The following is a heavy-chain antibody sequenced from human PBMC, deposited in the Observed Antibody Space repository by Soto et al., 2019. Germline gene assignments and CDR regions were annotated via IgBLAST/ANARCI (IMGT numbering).Heavy chain of an antibody. Sequence: QVQLVESGGGVVQPGRSLRLSCAASGFTFSSYGMHWVRQAPGKGLEWVAVIWYDGSNKYYADSVKGRFTISRDNSKNTLYLQMNSLRAEDTAVYYCARDRGNTVTTALDYWGQGTLVTVSS. CDR1: GFTFSSYG. CDR3: ARDRGNTVTTALDY. CDR2: IWYDGSNK. V-gene: IGHV3-33*01. J-gene: IGHJ4*02. D-gene: IGHD4-17*01.